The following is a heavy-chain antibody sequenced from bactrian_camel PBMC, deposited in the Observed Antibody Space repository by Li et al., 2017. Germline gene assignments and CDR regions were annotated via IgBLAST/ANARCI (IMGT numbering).Heavy chain of an antibody. CDR1: KVFYTRRC. CDR2: IDSDGRT. V-gene: IGHV3S53*01. J-gene: IGHJ4*01. Sequence: HVQLVESGGGSVQAGGSLRLSCTASKVFYTRRCMAWFRQAPGKEREGVAAIDSDGRTNYADSVKGRFTISRDNDKKTLYLRLSSLKTEDTAMYYCAAARYCYSAHWPVGREVASGKGTQVTVS. D-gene: IGHD3*01.